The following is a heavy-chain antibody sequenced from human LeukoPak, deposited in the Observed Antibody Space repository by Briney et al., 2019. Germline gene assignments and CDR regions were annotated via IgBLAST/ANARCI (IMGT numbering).Heavy chain of an antibody. Sequence: GGSLRLSCASSGFTFSSYGMHWVRQAPGKGLEWVAFIRYDGSNEYYADSVKGRFTISRDNSKNTLFLQMNSLRAEDTAVYYCAKEAQGCSITSCYFDSWGQGTLVTVSS. CDR2: IRYDGSNE. CDR1: GFTFSSYG. J-gene: IGHJ4*02. D-gene: IGHD2-2*01. V-gene: IGHV3-30*02. CDR3: AKEAQGCSITSCYFDS.